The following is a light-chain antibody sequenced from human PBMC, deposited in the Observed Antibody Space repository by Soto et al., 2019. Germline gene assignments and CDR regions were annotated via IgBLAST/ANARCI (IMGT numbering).Light chain of an antibody. CDR2: GAS. CDR1: QSVSSN. Sequence: EIVMTQSPATLSVSPGERATLSCRARQSVSSNLAWYQQKPGQAPRLLIYGASTRATGIPARFSGSGSGTEFPLTISSLQSEDFAVDYCQQYNNWPPWTFGQGTKVEIK. V-gene: IGKV3-15*01. CDR3: QQYNNWPPWT. J-gene: IGKJ1*01.